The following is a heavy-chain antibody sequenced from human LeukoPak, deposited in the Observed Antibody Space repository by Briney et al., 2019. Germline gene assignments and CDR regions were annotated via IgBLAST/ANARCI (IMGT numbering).Heavy chain of an antibody. J-gene: IGHJ4*02. CDR1: GFTFSSYS. V-gene: IGHV3-30*03. CDR2: ILTDGNNR. D-gene: IGHD4-17*01. CDR3: ARDSLRGDYESPTGY. Sequence: GSLRLSCAASGFTFSSYSMNWVRQAPGKGLEWASSILTDGNNRHHADSVKGRFTISRDNSENTLYLQMNSLRPEDTAIYYCARDSLRGDYESPTGYWGQGTLVSVSS.